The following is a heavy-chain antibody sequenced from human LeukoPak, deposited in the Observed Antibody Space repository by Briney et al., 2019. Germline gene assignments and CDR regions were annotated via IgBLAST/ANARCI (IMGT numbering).Heavy chain of an antibody. J-gene: IGHJ5*02. CDR1: GYTFTSYG. CDR2: ISAYNGKT. Sequence: ASVTVSCKCSGYTFTSYGINWVRRAPGQGRELMGLISAYNGKTNYAQKLQDRVTMNPHTSTSTAYMEMRSLRSDDTAVYYCARRLIVVVPADRIGWFDPWGQGTLVTVSS. D-gene: IGHD2-2*01. CDR3: ARRLIVVVPADRIGWFDP. V-gene: IGHV1-18*01.